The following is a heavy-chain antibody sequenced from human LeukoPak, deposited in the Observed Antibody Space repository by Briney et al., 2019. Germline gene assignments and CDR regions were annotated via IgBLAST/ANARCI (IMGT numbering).Heavy chain of an antibody. CDR2: ISSISSYI. J-gene: IGHJ4*02. CDR1: GFTFSSYS. CDR3: ARGLVPVFLDY. D-gene: IGHD3-16*01. Sequence: GGSLRLSCAASGFTFSSYSMNWVRQAPGKGPEWVSSISSISSYIYYADSLKGRFTISRDNAKTTLYLQMNSLRAEDTAVYYCARGLVPVFLDYWGQGTPVTVSS. V-gene: IGHV3-21*01.